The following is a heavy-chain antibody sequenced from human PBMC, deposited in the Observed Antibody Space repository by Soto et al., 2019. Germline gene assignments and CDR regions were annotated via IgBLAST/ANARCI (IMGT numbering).Heavy chain of an antibody. V-gene: IGHV1-3*01. J-gene: IGHJ6*03. D-gene: IGHD2-15*01. CDR1: GYTFTSYA. Sequence: GASVKVSCKASGYTFTSYAMHWVRQAPGQKLEWMGWINAGNGNTKYSQKFQGRVTITRDTSASTAYMELGSLRSEDTAVYYCAREVEDIVGLAYYYYMDVWGKGTTVTVSS. CDR3: AREVEDIVGLAYYYYMDV. CDR2: INAGNGNT.